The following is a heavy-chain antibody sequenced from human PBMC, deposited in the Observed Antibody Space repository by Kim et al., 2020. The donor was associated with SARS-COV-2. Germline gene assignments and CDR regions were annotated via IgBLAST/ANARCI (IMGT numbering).Heavy chain of an antibody. CDR2: IKSIRSGGTA. V-gene: IGHV3-15*01. J-gene: IGHJ4*02. CDR1: GFSFSNSW. D-gene: IGHD2-21*01. Sequence: GVSLRLSCVASGFSFSNSWMRLIRQGPGKGLEWVGRIKSIRSGGTADYAEAVKGRFTISRDDEKNTLYLEMNNLKTEDTAVYYCTANGDDYFEHWGQGALVTVSA. CDR3: TANGDDYFEH.